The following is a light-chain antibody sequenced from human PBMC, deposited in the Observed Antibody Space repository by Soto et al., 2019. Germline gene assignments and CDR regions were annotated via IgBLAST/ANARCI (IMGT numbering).Light chain of an antibody. CDR1: SSDVGSYNR. J-gene: IGLJ1*01. V-gene: IGLV2-18*02. CDR2: EVS. Sequence: QSVLTQPPSVSGSPGQSVTISCTGTSSDVGSYNRVSWYQQPPGTAPQLMIYEVSNRPSGVPDRFSGSKSGNTASLTISGLQAVDEADYHCTSYTSSSTYVFGTGTKVTVL. CDR3: TSYTSSSTYV.